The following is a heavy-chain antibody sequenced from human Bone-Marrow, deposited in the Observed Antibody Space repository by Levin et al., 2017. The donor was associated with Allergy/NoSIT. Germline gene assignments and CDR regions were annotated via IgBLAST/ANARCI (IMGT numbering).Heavy chain of an antibody. V-gene: IGHV3-73*01. Sequence: GESLKISCAASGFTFSGSAMHWVRQASGKGLEWIGRIRSKAHSYATAYGASMKDRFTISRDDSRNTAYLQVNSLNTEDAAVYYCVRHVDGSSWLDWGQGTLVTVSS. D-gene: IGHD6-13*01. CDR2: IRSKAHSYAT. J-gene: IGHJ4*02. CDR3: VRHVDGSSWLD. CDR1: GFTFSGSA.